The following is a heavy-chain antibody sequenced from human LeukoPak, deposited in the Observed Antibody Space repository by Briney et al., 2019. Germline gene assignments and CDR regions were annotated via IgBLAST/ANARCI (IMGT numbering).Heavy chain of an antibody. CDR3: ARGRGFSSVFDY. V-gene: IGHV3-23*01. CDR1: GFTFSSYA. D-gene: IGHD2-15*01. J-gene: IGHJ4*02. CDR2: NGAGDGST. Sequence: PGGSLRLSCSASGFTFSSYAMSWVRQAPGKGLEWVSFNGAGDGSTQYADPVKGRFTNSRDNSKNTLYLQMNNLRAEDTALYYCARGRGFSSVFDYWGRGTLVTVSS.